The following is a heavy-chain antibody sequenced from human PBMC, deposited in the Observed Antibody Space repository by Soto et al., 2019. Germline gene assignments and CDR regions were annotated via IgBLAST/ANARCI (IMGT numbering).Heavy chain of an antibody. CDR2: INHSGIN. CDR3: ARRHGGSGNYYYDY. V-gene: IGHV4-34*01. D-gene: IGHD3-10*01. J-gene: IGHJ4*02. CDR1: GGSFSDYY. Sequence: QVQLQQWGAGLLKPSETLSLTCAVYGGSFSDYYWNWIRQPPGKGLEWIGEINHSGINNYSPSLRSRATMSVDKSKKQSPLSLASVNAADTAVYYCARRHGGSGNYYYDYWGQGILVTVSS.